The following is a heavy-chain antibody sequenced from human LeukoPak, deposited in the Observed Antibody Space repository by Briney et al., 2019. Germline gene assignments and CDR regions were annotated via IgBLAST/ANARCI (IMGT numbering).Heavy chain of an antibody. V-gene: IGHV3-53*01. Sequence: AGGSLRLSCVASGLSVRGSYMSWVRQAPGKGLEWVSVIYSGDRTYYADSVKGRFTISRDTSKNTLYLQMNNLRADDTAMYYCTRDLTGTTWSENDSWGQGALVTISS. CDR1: GLSVRGSY. CDR2: IYSGDRT. J-gene: IGHJ4*02. CDR3: TRDLTGTTWSENDS. D-gene: IGHD6-13*01.